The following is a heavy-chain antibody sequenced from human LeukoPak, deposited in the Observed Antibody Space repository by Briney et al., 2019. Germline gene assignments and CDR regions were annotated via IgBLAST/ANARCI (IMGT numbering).Heavy chain of an antibody. J-gene: IGHJ4*02. D-gene: IGHD2-2*01. CDR1: GDSISNNNYN. CDR2: VYYTGTT. V-gene: IGHV4-39*01. CDR3: VRQDIVVIPARVDN. Sequence: PSETLSLTCSVSGDSISNNNYNWGWIRQSPGKGLEWIGSVYYTGTTHYNSSLKSRVTISVDTSKNQFFLRLNSATAADTAFYYCVRQDIVVIPARVDNWGQGTLITVSS.